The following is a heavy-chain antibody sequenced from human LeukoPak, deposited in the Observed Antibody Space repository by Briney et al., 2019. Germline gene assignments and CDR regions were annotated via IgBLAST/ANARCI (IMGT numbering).Heavy chain of an antibody. CDR3: ARDRPLAAAGDPYFDY. D-gene: IGHD6-13*01. CDR1: GFTFSSYW. CDR2: IKQDGSEK. V-gene: IGHV3-7*01. J-gene: IGHJ4*02. Sequence: GGSLRLSCAAPGFTFSSYWMSWVRQAPGKGLEWVANIKQDGSEKYYVDSVKGRFTISRDNAKNSLYLQMNGLRAEDTAVYYCARDRPLAAAGDPYFDYWGQGTLVTVSS.